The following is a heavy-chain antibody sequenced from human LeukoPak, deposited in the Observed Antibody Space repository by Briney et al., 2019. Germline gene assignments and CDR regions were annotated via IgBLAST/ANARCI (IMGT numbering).Heavy chain of an antibody. D-gene: IGHD5-18*01. V-gene: IGHV3-66*02. CDR3: ARESGGLDTALGFDY. J-gene: IGHJ4*02. CDR2: IYSGGST. CDR1: GFTVSSNY. Sequence: GGSLRLSCAASGFTVSSNYMSWVRQAPGKGLEWVSVIYSGGSTYYEDSVKGRFTISRDKSKNTLYLQMNSLRAEDTAVYYCARESGGLDTALGFDYWGQGTLVTVSS.